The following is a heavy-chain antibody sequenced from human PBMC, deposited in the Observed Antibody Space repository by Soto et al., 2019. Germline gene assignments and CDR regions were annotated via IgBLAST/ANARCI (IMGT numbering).Heavy chain of an antibody. D-gene: IGHD7-27*01. V-gene: IGHV4-39*01. CDR1: GGSISSSSYY. J-gene: IGHJ4*02. Sequence: QLQLQESGPGLVKPSETLSLTCTVSGGSISSSSYYWGWIRQPPGKGLEWIGSIYYSGSTYYNPSLTSRVTISVDTSKNQFSLKLSSVTAADTAVYYCAAGTLGLGFYWGQGTLVTVSS. CDR3: AAGTLGLGFY. CDR2: IYYSGST.